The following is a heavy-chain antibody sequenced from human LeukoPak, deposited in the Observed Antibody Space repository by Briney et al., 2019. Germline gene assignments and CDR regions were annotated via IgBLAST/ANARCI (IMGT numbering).Heavy chain of an antibody. V-gene: IGHV3-30*02. J-gene: IGHJ6*03. D-gene: IGHD2-2*01. Sequence: GGSLRLSCAASGFTFSGSAMHWVRQAPGKGLEWVAFIRYDGSNKYYADSVKGRFTISRDNSKNTLYLQMNSLRAEDTAVYYCARGPRNGYQPSTYYYYYMDVWGKGTTVTVSS. CDR3: ARGPRNGYQPSTYYYYYMDV. CDR1: GFTFSGSA. CDR2: IRYDGSNK.